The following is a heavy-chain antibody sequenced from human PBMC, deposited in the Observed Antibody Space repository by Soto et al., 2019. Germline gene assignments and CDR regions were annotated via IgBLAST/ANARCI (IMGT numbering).Heavy chain of an antibody. D-gene: IGHD3-22*01. J-gene: IGHJ4*02. CDR1: GFTFSSYA. Sequence: GGSLSLSCAASGFTFSSYAMSWVRQAPGKGLEWVSAISGSGGSTYYADSVKGRFTISRDNSKNTLYMQMNSLRAEDTAVYYCAKATTYYYDSSLDYWGQGTLVTVSS. V-gene: IGHV3-23*01. CDR2: ISGSGGST. CDR3: AKATTYYYDSSLDY.